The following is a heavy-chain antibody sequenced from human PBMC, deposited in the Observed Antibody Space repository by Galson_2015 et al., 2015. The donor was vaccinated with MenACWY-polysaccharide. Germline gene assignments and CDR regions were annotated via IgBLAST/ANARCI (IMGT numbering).Heavy chain of an antibody. D-gene: IGHD6-6*01. CDR2: ISSSSSYI. CDR1: GFTFSSYS. V-gene: IGHV3-21*01. Sequence: SLRLSCAASGFTFSSYSMNWVRQAPGKGLEWVSSISSSSSYIYYADSVKGRFTISRDNAKNSLYLQMNSLRAEDTAVYYCARVDSSADYYYYYGMDVWGQGTTVTVSS. CDR3: ARVDSSADYYYYYGMDV. J-gene: IGHJ6*02.